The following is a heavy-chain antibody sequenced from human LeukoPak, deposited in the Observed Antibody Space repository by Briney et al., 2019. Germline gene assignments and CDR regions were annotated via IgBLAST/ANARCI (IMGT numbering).Heavy chain of an antibody. V-gene: IGHV4-59*12. J-gene: IGHJ2*01. D-gene: IGHD6-13*01. CDR2: IYYSGST. CDR1: GGSISSYY. Sequence: SETLSLTCTVSGGSISSYYWSWIRQPPGKGLEWIGYIYYSGSTNYKPSLKSRVTMSVDTSKNQFSLKLSSVTVADTAVYYCARVSSSWYQDWYFDLWGRGTLVTVSS. CDR3: ARVSSSWYQDWYFDL.